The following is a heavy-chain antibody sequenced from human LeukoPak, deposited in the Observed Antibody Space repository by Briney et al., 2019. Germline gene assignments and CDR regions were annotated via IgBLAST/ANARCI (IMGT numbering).Heavy chain of an antibody. Sequence: SETLSLTCAVYGGSFSGYYWSWIRQPPGKGLEWIGEINHSGSTNYNPSLKSRVTLSVDTSKNQFSLKLSSVPAADTAVYYCARGPWLTYFDYWGQGTLVTVSS. J-gene: IGHJ4*02. V-gene: IGHV4-34*01. CDR3: ARGPWLTYFDY. CDR2: INHSGST. D-gene: IGHD6-19*01. CDR1: GGSFSGYY.